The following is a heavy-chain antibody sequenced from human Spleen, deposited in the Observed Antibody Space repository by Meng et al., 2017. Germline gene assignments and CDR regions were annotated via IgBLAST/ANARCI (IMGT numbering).Heavy chain of an antibody. CDR2: INPNTGFT. Sequence: ASVKVSCKASGYTFTGYYLHWVRQAPGQGLEWMGRINPNTGFTHYAQSFQGRVTLTRDPSTTTAYLELTSLRSDDTAAYYCARDRRYCRSDNCYIILNNYYAMDVWGQGTTVTVSS. D-gene: IGHD2-15*01. CDR3: ARDRRYCRSDNCYIILNNYYAMDV. CDR1: GYTFTGYY. V-gene: IGHV1-2*06. J-gene: IGHJ6*02.